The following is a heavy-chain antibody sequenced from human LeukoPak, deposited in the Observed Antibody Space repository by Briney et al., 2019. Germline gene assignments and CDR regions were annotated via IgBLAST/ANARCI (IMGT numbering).Heavy chain of an antibody. D-gene: IGHD3-10*01. CDR1: GGSISSGDYY. J-gene: IGHJ5*02. Sequence: SQTLSLTCTVSGGSISSGDYYWSWIRQPPGKGLEWIGYIYYSGSTYYNPSLKRRVTISVDTSKNQFSLKLSSVTAADTAVYYCARSMVRGVIIGWFDPWGQGTLVTVSS. CDR2: IYYSGST. CDR3: ARSMVRGVIIGWFDP. V-gene: IGHV4-30-4*01.